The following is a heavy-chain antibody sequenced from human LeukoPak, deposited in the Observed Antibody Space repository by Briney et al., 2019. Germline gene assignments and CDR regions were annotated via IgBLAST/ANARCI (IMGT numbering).Heavy chain of an antibody. D-gene: IGHD3-3*01. CDR3: ARPRYYDFWNGFDP. CDR1: GFPFSSYA. Sequence: PGRSLRLSCAASGFPFSSYAMHWVRQAPGKGLEWVAVISYDGSNKYFADSVKGRFTVSRDNSKNTLYLQMNSLRAEDTAVYYCARPRYYDFWNGFDPWGQGTLVTVSS. CDR2: ISYDGSNK. V-gene: IGHV3-30-3*01. J-gene: IGHJ5*02.